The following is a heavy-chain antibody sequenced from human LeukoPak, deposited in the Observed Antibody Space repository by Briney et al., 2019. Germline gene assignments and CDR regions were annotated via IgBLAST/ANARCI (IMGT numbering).Heavy chain of an antibody. J-gene: IGHJ4*02. CDR3: AGTTVTTLILGY. CDR1: GGSISSYY. Sequence: SETLSLTCTDPGGSISSYYWSWIRQPPGKGLEWIGYIYYSGSTNYNPSLKSRVTISVDTSKNQFSLKLSSVTAADTAVYYCAGTTVTTLILGYWGQGTLVTVSS. D-gene: IGHD4-11*01. V-gene: IGHV4-59*01. CDR2: IYYSGST.